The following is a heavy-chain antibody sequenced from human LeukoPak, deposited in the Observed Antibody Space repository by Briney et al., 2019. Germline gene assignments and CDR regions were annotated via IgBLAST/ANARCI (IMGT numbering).Heavy chain of an antibody. D-gene: IGHD6-13*01. Sequence: KPSETLSLNCTVSAGSISSSSYFWGWIRQPPGNGLEWICTIYYSGSPYYNPSLKSRVPISVDTLKNQFSLNLRSVTAGDTAVDYCARDHAAGVTPETNWFDPWRQRQLVPVSS. CDR2: IYYSGSP. J-gene: IGHJ5*02. CDR3: ARDHAAGVTPETNWFDP. CDR1: AGSISSSSYF. V-gene: IGHV4-39*07.